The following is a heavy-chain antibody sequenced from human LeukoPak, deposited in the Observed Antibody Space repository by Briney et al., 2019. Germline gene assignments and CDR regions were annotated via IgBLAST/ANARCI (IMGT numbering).Heavy chain of an antibody. CDR1: GGSISSGNNY. V-gene: IGHV4-61*02. CDR2: INTGGST. D-gene: IGHD3-10*01. J-gene: IGHJ5*02. CDR3: AARDRGYYGSGSYRNWFDP. Sequence: SETLSLTCTVSGGSISSGNNYWSWIRQPAGKGLEWIGRINTGGSTNYNPSLKSRVTISVDKSKNQFSLKLSSVTAADTAVYYCAARDRGYYGSGSYRNWFDPWGQRTLVTVSS.